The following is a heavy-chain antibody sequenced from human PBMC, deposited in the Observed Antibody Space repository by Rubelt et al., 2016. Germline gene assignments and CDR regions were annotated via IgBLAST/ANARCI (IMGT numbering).Heavy chain of an antibody. Sequence: QVQLVQSGAEVKKPGASVKVSCKASGYTFTSYGISWVRQAPGQGLEWMGWISAYNGNTNYAQKIQGRVTMTTDTSTSTSYMELRSLRSDGTAVYYCARDVGGNSVLYYFDYWGQGTLVTVSS. CDR2: ISAYNGNT. CDR3: ARDVGGNSVLYYFDY. J-gene: IGHJ4*02. D-gene: IGHD4-23*01. CDR1: GYTFTSYG. V-gene: IGHV1-18*01.